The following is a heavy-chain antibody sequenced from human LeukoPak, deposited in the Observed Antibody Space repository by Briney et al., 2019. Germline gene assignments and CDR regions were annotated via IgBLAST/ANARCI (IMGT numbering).Heavy chain of an antibody. CDR1: GFTFSSYA. CDR3: AKCRYDSSGYYFDY. Sequence: GGSLRLSCAASGFTFSSYAMTWVRQAPGKGLEWVSAISGSGGSTYYADSVKGRFTISRDNSKNTLYLPMNSLRAEDTAVYSCAKCRYDSSGYYFDYWGQGTLVTVSS. J-gene: IGHJ4*02. V-gene: IGHV3-23*01. D-gene: IGHD3-22*01. CDR2: ISGSGGST.